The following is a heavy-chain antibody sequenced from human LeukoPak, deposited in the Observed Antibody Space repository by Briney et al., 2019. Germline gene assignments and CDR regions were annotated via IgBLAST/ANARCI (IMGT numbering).Heavy chain of an antibody. CDR2: FDPEDGET. CDR3: ATARGGAPDAFDI. Sequence: ASVKVSCKVSGYTLTELSMHWVRQAPGKGLEGMGGFDPEDGETIYAQKFQGTVTMTEDTSTDTAYMELSRLRSEDTAVYYCATARGGAPDAFDIWGQGTMVTVSS. CDR1: GYTLTELS. V-gene: IGHV1-24*01. J-gene: IGHJ3*02. D-gene: IGHD1-26*01.